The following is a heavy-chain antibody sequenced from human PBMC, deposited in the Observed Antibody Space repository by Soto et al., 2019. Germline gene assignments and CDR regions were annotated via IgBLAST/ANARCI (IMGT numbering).Heavy chain of an antibody. D-gene: IGHD3-3*01. Sequence: QVQLVQSGAEVKKPGASVKVSCQTSGYTFTSYYIHWVRQAPGQGLAWMGIINPSGGYTKYSKKFHDRVTMTRYAATNIVYMELSSLTSEDTAVYFCARSRSMGDWSASVTTYAYGIDVWGQGTTVTVSS. CDR3: ARSRSMGDWSASVTTYAYGIDV. V-gene: IGHV1-46*03. CDR1: GYTFTSYY. CDR2: INPSGGYT. J-gene: IGHJ6*02.